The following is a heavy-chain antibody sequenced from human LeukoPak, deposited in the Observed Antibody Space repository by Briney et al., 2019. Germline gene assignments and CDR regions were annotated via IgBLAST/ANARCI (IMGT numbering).Heavy chain of an antibody. D-gene: IGHD4-11*01. CDR1: GYTFSGYF. J-gene: IGHJ5*01. CDR3: ARGQPYGNYNYFDS. V-gene: IGHV1-2*06. Sequence: VASVKVSCKASGYTFSGYFIHWVRQAPGQGLEWMGRINPNTGYPNHAQNFQGRVTMTRDTSISTAYMELSRLTTDDTAVYFCARGQPYGNYNYFDSWGQGTLVTVSS. CDR2: INPNTGYP.